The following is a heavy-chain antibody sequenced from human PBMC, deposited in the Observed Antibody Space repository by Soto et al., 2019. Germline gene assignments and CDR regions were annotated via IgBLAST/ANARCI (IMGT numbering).Heavy chain of an antibody. J-gene: IGHJ6*02. CDR2: INHSGST. CDR3: ARGLAGGYYDSSGYSRYGMDV. V-gene: IGHV4-34*01. Sequence: SETLSLTCAVYGGSFSGYYWSWIRQPPGKGLEWIGEINHSGSTNYNPSLKSRVTISVDTSKNQVSLKLSSVTAADTAVYYCARGLAGGYYDSSGYSRYGMDVWGQGTTVTVSS. D-gene: IGHD3-22*01. CDR1: GGSFSGYY.